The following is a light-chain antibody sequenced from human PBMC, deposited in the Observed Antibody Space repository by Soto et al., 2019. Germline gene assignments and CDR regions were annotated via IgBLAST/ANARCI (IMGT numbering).Light chain of an antibody. J-gene: IGKJ1*01. CDR2: RTS. CDR3: QQYDSSPRT. V-gene: IGKV3-20*01. Sequence: EMVLTQSPGTLSLSQGERATLSCRASQSVSSSYLAWYQQKPGQAPRLLIYRTSNRATGIPDRFSGSGSGTDFTLTISRLEPEDFAVYWCQQYDSSPRTFGQGTKVDIK. CDR1: QSVSSSY.